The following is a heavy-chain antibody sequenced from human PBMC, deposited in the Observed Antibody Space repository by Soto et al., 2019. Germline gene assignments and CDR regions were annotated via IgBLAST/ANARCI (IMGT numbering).Heavy chain of an antibody. CDR3: AKEASRGDDTPPFDS. V-gene: IGHV3-30*18. CDR1: GFTFSRYG. D-gene: IGHD5-12*01. CDR2: ISYDGSNK. J-gene: IGHJ4*02. Sequence: LGGSLRLSCAASGFTFSRYGMHWVRQAPGKGLEWVAVISYDGSNKYYADSAKGRFTISRDNSKNTLYLQMNSLRAEYTAVYYCAKEASRGDDTPPFDSRGQGALVTVSS.